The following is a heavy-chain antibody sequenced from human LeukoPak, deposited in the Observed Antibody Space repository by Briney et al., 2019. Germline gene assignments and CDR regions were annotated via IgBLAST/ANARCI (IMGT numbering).Heavy chain of an antibody. CDR3: ARGFFVRENPGSWFDP. Sequence: SQTLSLTCAVSGGSISSGSYSWNWIRQPPEKGLEWIGYIYHTGNTFYNPSLKSRVTISVDRSKNQFSLRLTSVTAADTAVYYCARGFFVRENPGSWFDPWGQGTLVTVSS. CDR2: IYHTGNT. D-gene: IGHD3-10*02. CDR1: GGSISSGSYS. V-gene: IGHV4-30-2*01. J-gene: IGHJ5*02.